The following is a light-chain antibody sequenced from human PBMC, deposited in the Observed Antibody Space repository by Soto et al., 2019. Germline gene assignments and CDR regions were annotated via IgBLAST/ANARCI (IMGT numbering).Light chain of an antibody. J-gene: IGKJ2*01. CDR3: QPYGDWPPET. V-gene: IGKV3-15*01. Sequence: EVVLTQSPATLSVSPADMATLSCRASQSVSRNLAWYQQKPGQAPMLLIYGASTRATGIPARFSGSGSATEFTLSISGLQTEAVAVYYGQPYGDWPPETFDQGTKLEI. CDR1: QSVSRN. CDR2: GAS.